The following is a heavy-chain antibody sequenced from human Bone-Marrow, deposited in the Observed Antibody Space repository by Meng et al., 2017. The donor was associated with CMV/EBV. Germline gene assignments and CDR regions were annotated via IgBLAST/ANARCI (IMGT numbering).Heavy chain of an antibody. V-gene: IGHV1-8*01. J-gene: IGHJ4*02. Sequence: ASVKVSCKASGYNFTSYDINWVRQATGQGLEWMGWMNPNSGNTGYAQKFQGRVTMTRNSSISTAYMELSSLRSEDTAVYYCARGQRKTIFGVVIIEGPGTIYYFDNWGQGTLVTVSS. CDR1: GYNFTSYD. CDR3: ARGQRKTIFGVVIIEGPGTIYYFDN. D-gene: IGHD3-3*01. CDR2: MNPNSGNT.